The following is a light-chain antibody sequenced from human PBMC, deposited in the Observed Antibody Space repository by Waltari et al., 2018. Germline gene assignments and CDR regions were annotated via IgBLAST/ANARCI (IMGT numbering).Light chain of an antibody. CDR2: AAS. Sequence: AIRITQSPSSLSASTGDRVTISCRASQGIGSYLAWYQQKPGRAPNLLIYAASTLQSGVPSRFSGGGSGTDFTLTITCLQSEDFATYYCQQRSNWWTFGQGTKVEIK. CDR3: QQRSNWWT. CDR1: QGIGSY. V-gene: IGKV1-8*01. J-gene: IGKJ1*01.